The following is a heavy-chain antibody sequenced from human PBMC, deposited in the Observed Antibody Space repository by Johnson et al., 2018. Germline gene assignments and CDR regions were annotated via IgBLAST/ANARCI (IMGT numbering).Heavy chain of an antibody. CDR2: IWYDGSNK. CDR3: ATSGSYIHDAFDI. J-gene: IGHJ3*02. CDR1: GFTFSSYA. Sequence: QVQLVQSGGGVVQPGRSLRLSCAASGFTFSSYAMHWVRQAPGKGLEWVAVIWYDGSNKYYADSVKGRFTISRDNSKNTLYLQMNSLRAEDTAVYYCATSGSYIHDAFDIWGQGTMVTVSS. D-gene: IGHD1-26*01. V-gene: IGHV3-33*08.